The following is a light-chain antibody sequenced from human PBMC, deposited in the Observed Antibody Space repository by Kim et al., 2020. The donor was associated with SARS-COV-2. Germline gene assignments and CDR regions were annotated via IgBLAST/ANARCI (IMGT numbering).Light chain of an antibody. CDR3: QQYVSYPNT. V-gene: IGKV1D-16*01. CDR1: QDINIW. CDR2: AAS. J-gene: IGKJ5*01. Sequence: DIQMTQSPSSLSASVGERVTITCRASQDINIWLAWYQQRPGKAPKSLIYAASNLQTGVPGRFRGSGSGTEFTLTIRSLQPEDFATYYCQQYVSYPNTFGQGTRVEIK.